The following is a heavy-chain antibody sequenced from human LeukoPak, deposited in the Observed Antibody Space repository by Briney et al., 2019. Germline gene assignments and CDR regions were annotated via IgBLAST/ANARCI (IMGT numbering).Heavy chain of an antibody. CDR3: ARWAVYYYYYMDV. D-gene: IGHD6-19*01. Sequence: KPGGSLRLSCAASGFTFSSYSMNWVRQAPGKGLEWVSSISSSSSYIYYADSAKGRFTISRDNAKNSLYLQMNSLRAEDTAVYYCARWAVYYYYYMDVWGKGTTVAVSS. J-gene: IGHJ6*03. V-gene: IGHV3-21*01. CDR2: ISSSSSYI. CDR1: GFTFSSYS.